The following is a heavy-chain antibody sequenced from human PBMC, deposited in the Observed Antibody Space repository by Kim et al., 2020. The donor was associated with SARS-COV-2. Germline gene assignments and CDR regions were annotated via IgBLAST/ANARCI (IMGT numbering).Heavy chain of an antibody. Sequence: PSLKSRVTISVDKSKHQFSLKLSSVTAADTAVYYCARSYNYYDSSGYYYSWGQGTLVTVSS. D-gene: IGHD3-22*01. V-gene: IGHV4-4*02. J-gene: IGHJ4*02. CDR3: ARSYNYYDSSGYYYS.